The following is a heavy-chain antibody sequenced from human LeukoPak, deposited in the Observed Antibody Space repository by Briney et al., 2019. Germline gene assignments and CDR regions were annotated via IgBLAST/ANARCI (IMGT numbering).Heavy chain of an antibody. CDR3: ARGGRYFDWLPAAPFDY. CDR2: INHSGST. V-gene: IGHV4-34*01. CDR1: GGSCSGYY. D-gene: IGHD3-9*01. Sequence: SETLSLTCAVYGGSCSGYYWSWIRQPPGKGLEWIGEINHSGSTNYNPSLKSRVTISVDTSKNQFSLKLSSVTAADTAVYYCARGGRYFDWLPAAPFDYWGQGTLVTVSS. J-gene: IGHJ4*02.